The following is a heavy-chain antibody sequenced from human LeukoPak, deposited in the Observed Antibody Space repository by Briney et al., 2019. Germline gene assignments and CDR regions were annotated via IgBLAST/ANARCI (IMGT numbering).Heavy chain of an antibody. V-gene: IGHV3-66*01. D-gene: IGHD2-2*01. CDR3: ARGGSEIIVVAPAAMSSDAFDI. CDR2: IYSGGGT. J-gene: IGHJ3*02. CDR1: GFTVSSNY. Sequence: GGSLRLSCAASGFTVSSNYMSWVRQAPGKGLEWVSVIYSGGGTYYADSVKGRFTISRDNSKNTLYLQMNSLRAEDTAVYYCARGGSEIIVVAPAAMSSDAFDIWGQGTMVTVSS.